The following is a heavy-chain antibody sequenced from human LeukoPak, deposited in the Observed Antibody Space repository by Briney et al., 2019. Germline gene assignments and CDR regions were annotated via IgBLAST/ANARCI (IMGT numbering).Heavy chain of an antibody. V-gene: IGHV4-34*01. CDR2: INHSGST. J-gene: IGHJ4*02. CDR3: ARVPYSSSWPGVDY. D-gene: IGHD6-13*01. CDR1: GGSFSGYY. Sequence: SETLSLTCAVYGGSFSGYYWSWIRQPPGKGLEWIGEINHSGSTNYNPSLKSRVTISVDKSKNQFSLKLSSVTAADTAVYYCARVPYSSSWPGVDYWGQGTLVSVSS.